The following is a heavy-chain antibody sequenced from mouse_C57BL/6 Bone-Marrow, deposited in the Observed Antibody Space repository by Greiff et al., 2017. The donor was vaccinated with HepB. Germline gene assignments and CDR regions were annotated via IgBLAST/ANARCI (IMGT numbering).Heavy chain of an antibody. D-gene: IGHD2-3*01. V-gene: IGHV1-64*01. CDR1: GYTFTSYW. CDR2: IHPNSGST. Sequence: VQLQQPGAELVKPGASVKLSCKASGYTFTSYWMHWVKQRPGQGLEWIGMIHPNSGSTNYNEKFQSKATLTVDKSSSTAYMQLSSLTSEDSAVYYCARKGYDGYPLYAMDYWGQGTSVTVSS. CDR3: ARKGYDGYPLYAMDY. J-gene: IGHJ4*01.